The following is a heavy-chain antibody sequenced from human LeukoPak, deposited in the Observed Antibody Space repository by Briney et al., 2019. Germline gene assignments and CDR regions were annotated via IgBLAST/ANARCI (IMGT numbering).Heavy chain of an antibody. D-gene: IGHD2-2*02. V-gene: IGHV1-2*02. CDR3: ARAEVVPAAIPGYYMDV. Sequence: ASVKVSCKASGYTFTGYYMHWVRQAPGQGLEWMGWINPNSGGTNYAQKFQGRVTMTRDTSISTAYMELSRLRSDDTAVYYCARAEVVPAAIPGYYMDVWGKGTTVTVSS. CDR1: GYTFTGYY. J-gene: IGHJ6*03. CDR2: INPNSGGT.